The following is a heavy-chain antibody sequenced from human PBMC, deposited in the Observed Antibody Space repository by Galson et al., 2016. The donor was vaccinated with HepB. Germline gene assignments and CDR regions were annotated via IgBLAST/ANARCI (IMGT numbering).Heavy chain of an antibody. CDR2: ISWNSGNT. J-gene: IGHJ5*02. V-gene: IGHV3-9*01. CDR1: GFTFGDYA. Sequence: SLRLSCAASGFTFGDYAMHWVRQAPGKGLEWVSGISWNSGNTGYADSVKGRFTISRDNPKHSLYLQMNSLRAEDTALYYCTKAAQYCISSSCRNWFDPWGQGTLVTVSS. D-gene: IGHD2-2*01. CDR3: TKAAQYCISSSCRNWFDP.